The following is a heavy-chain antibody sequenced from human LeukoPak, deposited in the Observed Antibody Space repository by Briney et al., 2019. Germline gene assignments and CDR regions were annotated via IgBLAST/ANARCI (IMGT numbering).Heavy chain of an antibody. D-gene: IGHD2-2*01. CDR1: GYTFTSYY. CDR2: IKPSGGST. J-gene: IGHJ4*02. V-gene: IGHV1-46*01. CDR3: ARSPREYCSSTSCYQVSAHKPFDY. Sequence: ASVKVSCKASGYTFTSYYMHWVRQAPGQGLEWMGIIKPSGGSTSYAQKFQGRVTMTRDMSTSTVYMELSSLRSEDTAVYYCARSPREYCSSTSCYQVSAHKPFDYWGQGTLVTVSS.